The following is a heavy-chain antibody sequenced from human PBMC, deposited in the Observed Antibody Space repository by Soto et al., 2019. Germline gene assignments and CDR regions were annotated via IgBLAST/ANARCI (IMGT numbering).Heavy chain of an antibody. CDR3: SRDYGSYSGYDRTDLFDY. CDR2: ISGGGGGT. Sequence: GGSLRLSCAASGFTFGTFAMSWVRQAPGKGLLWVSTISGGGGGTFYADSVTGGFAISRDNSRNTVYLHINRLRPDDTATDYYSRDYGSYSGYDRTDLFDYWGQGALVTVSS. V-gene: IGHV3-23*01. D-gene: IGHD5-12*01. CDR1: GFTFGTFA. J-gene: IGHJ4*02.